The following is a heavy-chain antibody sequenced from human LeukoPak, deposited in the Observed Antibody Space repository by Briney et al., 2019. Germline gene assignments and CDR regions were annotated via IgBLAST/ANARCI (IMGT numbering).Heavy chain of an antibody. CDR1: GFTFSSYA. V-gene: IGHV3-23*01. Sequence: GGSLRLSCAASGFTFSSYAMSWVRQAPGKGLEWVSTVTSAGNTYYPDSVKGRFAISRDNSQNTLYLQMNSLRAEDTAVYYCAKGMLRGPTPFFQHWGQGTLVTVSS. J-gene: IGHJ1*01. CDR3: AKGMLRGPTPFFQH. CDR2: VTSAGNT. D-gene: IGHD3-10*01.